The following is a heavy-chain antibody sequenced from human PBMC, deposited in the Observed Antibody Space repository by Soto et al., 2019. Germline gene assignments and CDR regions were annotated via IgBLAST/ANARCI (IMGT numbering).Heavy chain of an antibody. J-gene: IGHJ4*02. V-gene: IGHV3-23*01. CDR2: IIGIGSIT. CDR1: GFTFSSYA. CDR3: AKEGLGRTAGNSPTFDY. Sequence: PGGSLRLSCAASGFTFSSYAMSWVRQAPGKGLEWVSTIIGIGSITYYADSVKGRFIISRDNSKNMLYLQINSLRAEDTAVYYCAKEGLGRTAGNSPTFDYWGQGTLVTVSS. D-gene: IGHD1-1*01.